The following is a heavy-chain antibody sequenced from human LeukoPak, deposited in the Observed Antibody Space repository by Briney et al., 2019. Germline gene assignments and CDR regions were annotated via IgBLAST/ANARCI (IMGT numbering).Heavy chain of an antibody. CDR2: IGLASGFV. V-gene: IGHV3-21*05. CDR1: GFTFSDYS. J-gene: IGHJ4*02. Sequence: GGSLRLSCAASGFTFSDYSMNWVRRAPGRGLEWMSYIGLASGFVSYADSVKGRFSISSDTARNSVYLQMSSLRAEDTAVYYCARGHNWAFDSWGQGTLVTVSS. D-gene: IGHD1-20*01. CDR3: ARGHNWAFDS.